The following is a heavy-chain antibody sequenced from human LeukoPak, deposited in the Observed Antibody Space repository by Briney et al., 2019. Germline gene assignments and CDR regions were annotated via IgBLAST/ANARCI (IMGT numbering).Heavy chain of an antibody. D-gene: IGHD4-17*01. J-gene: IGHJ4*02. V-gene: IGHV3-23*01. CDR1: GFSFSSYG. Sequence: GGSLRLSCVGSGFSFSSYGMSWVRQAPGKGLEWVSSISGSGGSIYYADSVKGRFTISRDNSKNTLYVQMNSLRAEDTAVYYCAKENYGYAFDYWGQGTLVTVSS. CDR2: ISGSGGSI. CDR3: AKENYGYAFDY.